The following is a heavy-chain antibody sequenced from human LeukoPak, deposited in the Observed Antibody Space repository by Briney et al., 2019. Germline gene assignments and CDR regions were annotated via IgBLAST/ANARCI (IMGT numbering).Heavy chain of an antibody. CDR2: IKSKTDGGTT. J-gene: IGHJ4*02. D-gene: IGHD4-17*01. Sequence: GGSLRLSCAASGFTFSNAWMSWVRQAPGKGLEWVGRIKSKTDGGTTDYAAPVKGRFTISRDDSKNTLYLQMNNLKTEDTAVYYCTTRGTTVTTQFDYWGQGTLVTVSS. V-gene: IGHV3-15*01. CDR3: TTRGTTVTTQFDY. CDR1: GFTFSNAW.